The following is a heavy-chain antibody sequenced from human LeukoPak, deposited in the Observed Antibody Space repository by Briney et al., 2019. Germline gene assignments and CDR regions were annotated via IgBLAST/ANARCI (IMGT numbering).Heavy chain of an antibody. CDR3: ARSTRRYSGDY. CDR1: GFNFNNYW. D-gene: IGHD1-26*01. J-gene: IGHJ4*02. V-gene: IGHV3-7*03. CDR2: IKDDGSEE. Sequence: GGSLRLSCAASGFNFNNYWMSWLRQAPGKGLEWVANIKDDGSEEYYVDSVKGRFTIVRDNAYNSLYLQMNSLRVEDTAIYFCARSTRRYSGDYWGQGTLVSVSS.